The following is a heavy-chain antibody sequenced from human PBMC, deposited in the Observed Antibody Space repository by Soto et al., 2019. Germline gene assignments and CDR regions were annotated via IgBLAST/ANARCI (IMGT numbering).Heavy chain of an antibody. V-gene: IGHV3-48*02. CDR3: ARARIRQQLVVVGFDP. D-gene: IGHD6-13*01. CDR1: GFTFSSYS. Sequence: GGSLRLSCAASGFTFSSYSMNWVRQAPGKGLEWVSYISSSSSTIYYADSVKGRFTISRDNAKNSLYLQMNSLRDEDTAVYYCARARIRQQLVVVGFDPWGQGTLVTVSS. CDR2: ISSSSSTI. J-gene: IGHJ5*02.